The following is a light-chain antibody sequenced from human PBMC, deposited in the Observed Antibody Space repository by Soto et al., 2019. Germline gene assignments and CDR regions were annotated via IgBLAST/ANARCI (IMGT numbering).Light chain of an antibody. V-gene: IGKV3-15*01. J-gene: IGKJ4*01. CDR3: QQFSSYPLT. CDR2: GAS. CDR1: ESVSSN. Sequence: EIVMTQSPATLSVSPGERATLSCRASESVSSNLAWYQQKPGQAPRLLIYGASTRATGIPARFSGGGSGTDFTLTISRLEPEDFAVYYCQQFSSYPLTFGGGTKVDNK.